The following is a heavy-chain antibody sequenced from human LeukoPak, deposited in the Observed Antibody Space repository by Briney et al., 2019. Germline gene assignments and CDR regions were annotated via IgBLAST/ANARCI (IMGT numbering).Heavy chain of an antibody. CDR1: GFTFSSHT. J-gene: IGHJ3*01. CDR2: ISSTSTSI. Sequence: GGSLRLSCAASGFTFSSHTMNWVRQAPGKGLEWVSSISSTSTSIYHADSVKGRFTISRDNTKTSLYLQMNSLRAEDTAVYYCARGFRAFDFWAQGTVVTVSS. CDR3: ARGFRAFDF. V-gene: IGHV3-21*01.